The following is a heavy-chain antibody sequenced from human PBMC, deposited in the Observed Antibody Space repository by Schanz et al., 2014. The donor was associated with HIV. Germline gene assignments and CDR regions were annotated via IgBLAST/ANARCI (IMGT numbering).Heavy chain of an antibody. CDR3: ARDERYCTGSNCYLYYFDY. CDR2: IKQDGGEI. V-gene: IGHV3-7*01. D-gene: IGHD2-15*01. CDR1: GFTFSSYA. J-gene: IGHJ4*02. Sequence: EVQQEESGGGLVKPGGSMRLFCAAYGFTFSSYAMSWVRQAPGKGLEWVANIKQDGGEIYYVDSVKGRFTISRDNANNSLYLQMHSLRAEDTAVYYCARDERYCTGSNCYLYYFDYWGQGIQATVSS.